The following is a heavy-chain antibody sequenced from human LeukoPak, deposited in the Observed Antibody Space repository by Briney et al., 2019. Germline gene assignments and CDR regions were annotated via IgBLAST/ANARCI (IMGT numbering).Heavy chain of an antibody. J-gene: IGHJ6*03. D-gene: IGHD2-2*02. CDR3: ARVAVPAAISERLGYYYYMDV. CDR2: IYTSGST. CDR1: GGSTSSYY. V-gene: IGHV4-4*07. Sequence: ETLSLTCTVPGGSTSSYYWSWIRQPAGKGLEWIGRIYTSGSTNYNPSLKSRVTMSVDTSKNQFSLKLSSVTAADTAVYYCARVAVPAAISERLGYYYYMDVWGKGTTVTVSS.